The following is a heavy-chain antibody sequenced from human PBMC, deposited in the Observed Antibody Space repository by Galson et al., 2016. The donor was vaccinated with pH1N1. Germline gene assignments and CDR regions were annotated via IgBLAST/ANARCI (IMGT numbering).Heavy chain of an antibody. V-gene: IGHV3-23*01. D-gene: IGHD3-16*02. J-gene: IGHJ4*02. Sequence: SLRLSCAASGFAFSNYAMSWVRQAPGKGLEWVSATSGSGGNTYFADSVRGRFTVSRDHSKNTLYLQMSSLRAEDTGVYYCAKDLGDNIWGSYRPGDWGLGTLVTVSS. CDR2: TSGSGGNT. CDR3: AKDLGDNIWGSYRPGD. CDR1: GFAFSNYA.